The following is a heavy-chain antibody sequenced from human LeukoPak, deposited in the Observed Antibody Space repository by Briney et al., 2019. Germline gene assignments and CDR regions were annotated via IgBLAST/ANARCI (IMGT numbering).Heavy chain of an antibody. CDR1: GYTFTSYG. V-gene: IGHV1-18*01. Sequence: GASVKVSCKASGYTFTSYGISWVRQAPGQGLEWMGWISVYNGNTNYAQKLQGRVTMTTDTSTSTAYMELRSLRSDDTAVYYCARAPGTWWELPDPPGYWGQGTLVTVSS. CDR3: ARAPGTWWELPDPPGY. D-gene: IGHD1-26*01. J-gene: IGHJ4*02. CDR2: ISVYNGNT.